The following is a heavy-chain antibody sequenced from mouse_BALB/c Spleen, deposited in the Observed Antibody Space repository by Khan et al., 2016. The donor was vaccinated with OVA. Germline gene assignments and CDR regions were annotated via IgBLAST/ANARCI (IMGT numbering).Heavy chain of an antibody. CDR2: INPTSTYT. D-gene: IGHD2-14*01. V-gene: IGHV1-4*01. CDR3: AREGAYYRSDGWFAY. J-gene: IGHJ3*01. Sequence: VQLQQSGTELARPGASVKMSCKASGYTFTSYTMHWVKQRPGQGLEWIGYINPTSTYTNYNQKFKDKATLTADKYSITAYMQLSSLTSEDSAVYYCAREGAYYRSDGWFAYWGQGTLVTVSA. CDR1: GYTFTSYT.